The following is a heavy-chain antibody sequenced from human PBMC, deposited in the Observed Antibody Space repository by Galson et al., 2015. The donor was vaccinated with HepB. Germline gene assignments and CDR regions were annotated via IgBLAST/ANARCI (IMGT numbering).Heavy chain of an antibody. CDR3: AREKSYCTNGVCYTLDNAFDI. J-gene: IGHJ3*02. CDR1: GYTFTSYG. V-gene: IGHV1-18*01. Sequence: SVKVSCKASGYTFTSYGISWVRQAPGQGLEWMGWISAYNGNTNYAQKLQGRVTMTTDTSTSTAYMELRSLRSDDTAVYYCAREKSYCTNGVCYTLDNAFDIWGQGTMVTASS. D-gene: IGHD2-8*01. CDR2: ISAYNGNT.